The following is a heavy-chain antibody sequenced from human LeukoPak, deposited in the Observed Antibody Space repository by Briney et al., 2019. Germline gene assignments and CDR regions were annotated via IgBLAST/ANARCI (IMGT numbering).Heavy chain of an antibody. V-gene: IGHV4-59*08. J-gene: IGHJ5*02. CDR3: ARLNYDILTGYAVFIDP. D-gene: IGHD3-9*01. CDR2: IYYSGST. Sequence: SETLSLTCTVSGGSISSYYWSWIRQPPGKGLEWIGYIYYSGSTNYNPSLKSRVTISVDTSKNQFSLKLSSVTAADTAVYYCARLNYDILTGYAVFIDPWGQGTLVTVSS. CDR1: GGSISSYY.